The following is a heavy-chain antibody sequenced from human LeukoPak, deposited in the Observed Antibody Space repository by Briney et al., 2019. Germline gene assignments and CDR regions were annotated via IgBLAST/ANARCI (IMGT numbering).Heavy chain of an antibody. CDR2: IYSGGST. CDR3: ARCKGIPFSGSYDY. V-gene: IGHV3-53*01. CDR1: GFTVSTNY. D-gene: IGHD1-26*01. J-gene: IGHJ4*02. Sequence: GGSLRLSCAASGFTVSTNYMSWVRQAPGKGLEWVSVIYSGGSTYYADSVKGRFNISRDNSKNTLYLQMNSLRVEDTAVYYCARCKGIPFSGSYDYWGQGTLVTVSS.